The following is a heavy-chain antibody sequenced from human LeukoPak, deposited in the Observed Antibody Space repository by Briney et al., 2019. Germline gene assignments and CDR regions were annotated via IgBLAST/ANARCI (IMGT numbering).Heavy chain of an antibody. V-gene: IGHV3-21*01. Sequence: PGGSLRLSCAASGFTFSSYSMHWVRQAPWKGLEWVSSISSSSSYIYYADSVKGRFTISRDNAKNSVHLQMNSLRAEDTAVYYCVRVQGGSGGNWGQGTLVTVSS. J-gene: IGHJ4*02. D-gene: IGHD3-10*01. CDR3: VRVQGGSGGN. CDR1: GFTFSSYS. CDR2: ISSSSSYI.